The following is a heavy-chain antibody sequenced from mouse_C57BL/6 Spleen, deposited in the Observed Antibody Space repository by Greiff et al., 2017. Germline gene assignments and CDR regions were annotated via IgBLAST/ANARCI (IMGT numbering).Heavy chain of an antibody. CDR2: INPNNGGT. Sequence: VQLQQSGPELVKPGASVKISCKASGYTFTDYYMNWVKQSHGKSLEWIGDINPNNGGTSYNQKFKGKATLTVDKSSSTAYMELRSLTSEDSAVYYCARRRHYGNPYWYFDVWGTGTTVTVSS. CDR3: ARRRHYGNPYWYFDV. J-gene: IGHJ1*03. V-gene: IGHV1-26*01. D-gene: IGHD2-1*01. CDR1: GYTFTDYY.